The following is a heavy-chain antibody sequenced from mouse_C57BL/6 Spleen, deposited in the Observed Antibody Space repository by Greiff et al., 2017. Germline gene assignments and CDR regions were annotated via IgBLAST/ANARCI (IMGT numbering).Heavy chain of an antibody. CDR3: ARSDYYAMDY. CDR1: GYTFTSYW. J-gene: IGHJ4*01. CDR2: IDPSDSYT. Sequence: VQLQQPGAELVKPGASVKLSCKASGYTFTSYWMPWVKQRPGQGLEWIGEIDPSDSYTNYNQKFKGKATLTVDTSSSTAYMQLSSLTSEDSAVYYCARSDYYAMDYWGQGTSVTVSS. V-gene: IGHV1-50*01.